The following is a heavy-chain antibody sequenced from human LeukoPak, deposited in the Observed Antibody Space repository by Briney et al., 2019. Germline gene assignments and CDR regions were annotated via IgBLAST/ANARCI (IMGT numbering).Heavy chain of an antibody. J-gene: IGHJ5*02. D-gene: IGHD3-9*01. CDR1: GGSISSSSYY. Sequence: SETLSLTCTVSGGSISSSSYYWGWIRQPPGKGLEWIGSIYYSGSTYYNPSLKSRVTISVDTSKNQFSLKLSSVTAADTAVYYCARERYFDWFDPWGQGTLVTVSS. CDR3: ARERYFDWFDP. CDR2: IYYSGST. V-gene: IGHV4-39*02.